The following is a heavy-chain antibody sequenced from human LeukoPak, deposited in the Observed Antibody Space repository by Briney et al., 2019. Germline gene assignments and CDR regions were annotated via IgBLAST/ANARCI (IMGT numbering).Heavy chain of an antibody. CDR2: IYYSGST. CDR1: GGSISSGDYY. D-gene: IGHD5-18*01. CDR3: AREKFGAGYSYGYYYYGMDV. J-gene: IGHJ6*02. Sequence: PSETLSLTCTVSGGSISSGDYYWSWIRQPPGKGLEWIVYIYYSGSTYYNPSLKSRVTISVDTSKNQFSLKLSSVTAADTAVYYCAREKFGAGYSYGYYYYGMDVWGQGTTVTVSS. V-gene: IGHV4-30-4*01.